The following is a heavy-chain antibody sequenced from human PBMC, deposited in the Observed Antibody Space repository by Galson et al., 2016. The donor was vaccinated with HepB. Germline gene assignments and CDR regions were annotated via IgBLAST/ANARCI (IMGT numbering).Heavy chain of an antibody. Sequence: SLRLSCAVSGLTFDDYAIHWVRQAPGKGLEWVSGISWDSRSIDYADSVKGRFTISRDNADNSLYLQMNSLRPEDTAVYDCARETGVTVLDYWGQGTLVAVSS. V-gene: IGHV3-9*01. J-gene: IGHJ4*02. CDR3: ARETGVTVLDY. CDR1: GLTFDDYA. D-gene: IGHD3-10*01. CDR2: ISWDSRSI.